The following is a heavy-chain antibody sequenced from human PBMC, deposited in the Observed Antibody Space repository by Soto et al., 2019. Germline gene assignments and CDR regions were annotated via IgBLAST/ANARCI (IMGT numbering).Heavy chain of an antibody. CDR1: GGSISSGGYY. CDR2: IYYSGST. V-gene: IGHV4-31*03. Sequence: QVQLQESGPGLVKPSQTLSLTCTVSGGSISSGGYYWSWIRQHPGKGLEWIGYIYYSGSTYYNPSPKSRVTISVDTSKNQFSRKLSSVTAADTAVYYCARGITMVRGVIFSPYFDYWGQGTLVTVSS. J-gene: IGHJ4*02. CDR3: ARGITMVRGVIFSPYFDY. D-gene: IGHD3-10*01.